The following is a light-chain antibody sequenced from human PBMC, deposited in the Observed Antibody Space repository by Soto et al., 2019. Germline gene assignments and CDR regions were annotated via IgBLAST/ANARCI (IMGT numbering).Light chain of an antibody. Sequence: EIVMTQSPATLSVSPGERATLSCRASQSVNSNYLAWYQQKPGQAPRLLIYGASNRATGIPDRFSGSGSGTDFTLTISRLEPEDFAVYYCQQYGSSGTFGQVTKVEIK. CDR3: QQYGSSGT. J-gene: IGKJ1*01. V-gene: IGKV3-20*01. CDR2: GAS. CDR1: QSVNSNY.